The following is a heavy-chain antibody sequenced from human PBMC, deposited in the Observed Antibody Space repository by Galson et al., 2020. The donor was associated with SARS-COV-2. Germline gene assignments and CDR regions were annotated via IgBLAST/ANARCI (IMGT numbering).Heavy chain of an antibody. Sequence: ASVKVSCKASGYTFTGYYMHWVRQAPGQGLEWMGWINPNSGGTNYAQKFQGWVTMTRDTSISTAYMELSRLRSDDTAVYYCARGPDFEYYDFWSGYSPYYYYGMDVWVQGTTVTVSS. J-gene: IGHJ6*02. CDR1: GYTFTGYY. CDR2: INPNSGGT. V-gene: IGHV1-2*04. CDR3: ARGPDFEYYDFWSGYSPYYYYGMDV. D-gene: IGHD3-3*01.